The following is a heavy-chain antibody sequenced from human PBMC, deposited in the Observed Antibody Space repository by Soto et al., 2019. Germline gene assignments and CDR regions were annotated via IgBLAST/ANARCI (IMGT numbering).Heavy chain of an antibody. CDR3: ARVPIPLFYGMDV. CDR1: GGTFSSHI. V-gene: IGHV1-69*02. CDR2: IIPILGVA. J-gene: IGHJ6*02. D-gene: IGHD2-2*02. Sequence: QVQLVQSGAEVKKPGSSVKVSCKASGGTFSSHIISWVRQAPGQGLEWMGRIIPILGVANYAQKFQGRVTITADKSTNTAYMEPTSLRSEDTAVFYCARVPIPLFYGMDVWGQGTTVTVSS.